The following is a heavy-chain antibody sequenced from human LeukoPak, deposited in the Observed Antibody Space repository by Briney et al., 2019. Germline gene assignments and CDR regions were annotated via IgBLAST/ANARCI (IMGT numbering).Heavy chain of an antibody. CDR2: ISSSSSYI. D-gene: IGHD6-13*01. CDR3: VKVGYSSSWYHFDY. CDR1: GFTFSSYS. J-gene: IGHJ4*02. V-gene: IGHV3-21*01. Sequence: PGRSLRLSCAASGFTFSSYSMNWVRQAPGKGLEWVSSISSSSSYIYYADSVKGRFTISRDNAKNSLYLQINSLRAEDTAVYYCVKVGYSSSWYHFDYWGQGTLVTVSS.